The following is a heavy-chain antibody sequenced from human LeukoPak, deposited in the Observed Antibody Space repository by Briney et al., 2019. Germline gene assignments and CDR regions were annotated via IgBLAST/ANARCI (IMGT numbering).Heavy chain of an antibody. D-gene: IGHD3-3*01. Sequence: VKVSCKASGYTFTNYFMHWVRQAPGQGLEWMGIVNPSDGHTTYAQSFQGRVSVTRDTSTNTVYMELSSLRSEDTAVYYCARRVIGVPFDYWGPGALVTVSS. J-gene: IGHJ4*02. CDR1: GYTFTNYF. CDR3: ARRVIGVPFDY. CDR2: VNPSDGHT. V-gene: IGHV1-46*01.